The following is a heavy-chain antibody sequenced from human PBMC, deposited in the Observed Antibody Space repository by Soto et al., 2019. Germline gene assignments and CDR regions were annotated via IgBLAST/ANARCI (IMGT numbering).Heavy chain of an antibody. D-gene: IGHD6-19*01. CDR1: GDSVSSATAT. Sequence: QVQLQQSGPGLVKPSQTLSLTCAISGDSVSSATATWSWIRQSPSRGLEWLGRTYYRSKWYIDYAVSVKSRIVITPDTSRNPLSLQLSSVTPEDTAVYFCARDGSGFHWYFDLWGRGTLVTVSS. CDR2: TYYRSKWYI. CDR3: ARDGSGFHWYFDL. V-gene: IGHV6-1*01. J-gene: IGHJ2*01.